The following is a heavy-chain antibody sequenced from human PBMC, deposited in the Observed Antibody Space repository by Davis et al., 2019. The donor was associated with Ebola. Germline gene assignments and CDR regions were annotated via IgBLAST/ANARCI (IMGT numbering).Heavy chain of an antibody. CDR1: GYTFTGYY. D-gene: IGHD3-22*01. CDR3: ARDPARHSGYYYD. J-gene: IGHJ4*02. V-gene: IGHV1-2*02. CDR2: INPNSGGT. Sequence: ASVKVSCKASGYTFTGYYMHWVRQAPGQGLEWMGWINPNSGGTNYAQKFQGRVTMTRDTSISTAYMELSRLRSDDTAVYYCARDPARHSGYYYDWGQGTLVTVSS.